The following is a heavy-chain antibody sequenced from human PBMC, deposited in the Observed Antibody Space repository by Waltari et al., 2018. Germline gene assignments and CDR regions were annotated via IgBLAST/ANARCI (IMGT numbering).Heavy chain of an antibody. Sequence: QVQLQQWGAGLLKPSETLSLTCAVYGGSFSGYYWIWIRPPPGKGLEWIGEIKHSGSTNYNPSLKSRVTISVDTSKNQFSLKLSSVTAADTAVYYCARRPSGYSSSWYARGGYYFDYWGQGTLVTVSS. J-gene: IGHJ4*02. CDR1: GGSFSGYY. D-gene: IGHD6-13*01. CDR3: ARRPSGYSSSWYARGGYYFDY. V-gene: IGHV4-34*01. CDR2: IKHSGST.